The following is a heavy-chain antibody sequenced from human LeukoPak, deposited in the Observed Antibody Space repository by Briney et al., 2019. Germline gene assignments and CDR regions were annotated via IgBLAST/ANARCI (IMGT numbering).Heavy chain of an antibody. CDR2: IYHSGST. J-gene: IGHJ4*02. V-gene: IGHV4-38-2*02. CDR1: HYSISSTYY. D-gene: IGHD3-3*01. CDR3: ARGDFWSGAPTD. Sequence: PSETLSLTCTVSHYSISSTYYWGWIRQPPGKGLEWIASIYHSGSTHYNPSLKSRVSMSVDTSKNQFSLRVNSMTAADTAVYYCARGDFWSGAPTDWGQGTLVTVSS.